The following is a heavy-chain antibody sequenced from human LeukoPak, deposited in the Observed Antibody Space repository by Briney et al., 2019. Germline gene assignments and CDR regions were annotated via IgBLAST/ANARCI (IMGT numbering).Heavy chain of an antibody. J-gene: IGHJ4*02. CDR1: GYTFTSYA. Sequence: GASVKVSCKASGYTFTSYAMNCVRQAPGQGLEWMGRINTNTGNPTYAQGFTGRFVFSLDTSVSTAYLQISSLKAEDTAVYYCARDGKAGLRFLELKGGNDFDYWGQGTLVTVSS. V-gene: IGHV7-4-1*02. CDR2: INTNTGNP. CDR3: ARDGKAGLRFLELKGGNDFDY. D-gene: IGHD3-3*01.